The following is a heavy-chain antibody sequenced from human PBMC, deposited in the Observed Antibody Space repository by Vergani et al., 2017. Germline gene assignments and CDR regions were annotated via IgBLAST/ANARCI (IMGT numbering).Heavy chain of an antibody. D-gene: IGHD2-2*02. CDR1: GFTFSSYG. J-gene: IGHJ5*02. CDR2: ISYDGSNK. V-gene: IGHV3-30*18. Sequence: QVQLVESGGGVVQPGRSLRLSCAASGFTFSSYGMHWVRQAPGKGLEWVAVISYDGSNKYYADSVKGRFTISRDNSKNTLYLQMNSLRAEDTAVYYCAKDVHRGLYCSSSSCYTLFDHWGQGTLVTVSS. CDR3: AKDVHRGLYCSSSSCYTLFDH.